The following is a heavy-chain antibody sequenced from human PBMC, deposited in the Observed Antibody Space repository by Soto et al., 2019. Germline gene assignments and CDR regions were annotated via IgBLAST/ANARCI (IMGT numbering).Heavy chain of an antibody. D-gene: IGHD2-2*01. CDR1: GYTFTSYD. CDR2: MNANSGNT. CDR3: ARAYDFDY. V-gene: IGHV1-18*01. J-gene: IGHJ4*02. Sequence: GASLKVSCKASGYTFTSYDINWVRQATGQGLEWMGWMNANSGNTDYAQKLQGRVTMTTDTSTSTAYMELRSLRSDDTAVYYCARAYDFDYWGQGTLVTVSS.